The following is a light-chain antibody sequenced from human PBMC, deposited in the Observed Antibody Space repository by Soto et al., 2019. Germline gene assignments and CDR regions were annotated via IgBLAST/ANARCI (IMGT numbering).Light chain of an antibody. CDR1: QTIYNW. Sequence: DIQMTQSPSTLSASVGDRITITCRASQTIYNWLAWYQQKPGKAPKLLIYDVSVLETGVPSRFSGSRSGTEFTLTISGLQPDDFATYYCQQYNLYWTFGQGTTVEIK. CDR3: QQYNLYWT. V-gene: IGKV1-5*01. J-gene: IGKJ1*01. CDR2: DVS.